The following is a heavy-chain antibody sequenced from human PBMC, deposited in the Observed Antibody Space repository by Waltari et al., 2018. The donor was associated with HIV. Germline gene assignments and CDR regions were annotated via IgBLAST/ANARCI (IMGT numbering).Heavy chain of an antibody. CDR2: IYYTWST. CDR1: GGPLSRAGFH. J-gene: IGHJ6*02. D-gene: IGHD3-10*01. CDR3: ARDYGSGRGGGMDV. V-gene: IGHV4-31*03. Sequence: QVQLQESGPGLVKPSQTLSLTCTFSGGPLSRAGFHWSWIRQHPGKGLEWIGNIYYTWSTYYNPSLKSRVTISIDTSNNQFSLNLSSVTAADTAVYYCARDYGSGRGGGMDVWGQGTTVTVSS.